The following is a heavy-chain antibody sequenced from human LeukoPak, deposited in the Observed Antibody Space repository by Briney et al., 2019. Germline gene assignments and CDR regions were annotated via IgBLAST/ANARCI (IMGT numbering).Heavy chain of an antibody. V-gene: IGHV3-74*03. CDR1: GFTFNSYW. CDR2: INTDGRTT. CDR3: ARVDYSGSWFDP. J-gene: IGHJ5*02. Sequence: GGSLRLSCAASGFTFNSYWMHWVRQAPGKGLVWVSRINTDGRTTTYADSVKGRFTISRDNAKNTLYPQMNSLRVEDTAVYYCARVDYSGSWFDPWGQGTLVTVSS. D-gene: IGHD3-10*01.